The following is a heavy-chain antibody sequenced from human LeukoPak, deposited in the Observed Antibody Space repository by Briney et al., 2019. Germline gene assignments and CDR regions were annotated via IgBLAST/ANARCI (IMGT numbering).Heavy chain of an antibody. CDR2: INHSGST. V-gene: IGHV4-34*01. D-gene: IGHD6-19*01. CDR3: ARDSRSGWGNWFDP. CDR1: GGSFSGYY. Sequence: PSETLSLTCAVYGGSFSGYYWSWIRQPPGKGLEWIGEINHSGSTNYNPSLKSRVTISVDTSKNQFSLKLSSVIAADTAVYYCARDSRSGWGNWFDPWGQGTLVTVSS. J-gene: IGHJ5*02.